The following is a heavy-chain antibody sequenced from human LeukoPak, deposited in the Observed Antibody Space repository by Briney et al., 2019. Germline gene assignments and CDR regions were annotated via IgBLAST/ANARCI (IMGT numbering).Heavy chain of an antibody. CDR3: ARTHPLLRYFDY. D-gene: IGHD2-21*02. CDR2: ISTSSCTI. J-gene: IGHJ4*02. V-gene: IGHV3-48*01. CDR1: GFTLSIYS. Sequence: GGALRLSCAASGFTLSIYSMKWGRQAPGKGLDWISYISTSSCTIYYADAVNGRVTISRDNAKNSLYLQMTSLRAQDTAVYYWARTHPLLRYFDYWGQGTLVTVSS.